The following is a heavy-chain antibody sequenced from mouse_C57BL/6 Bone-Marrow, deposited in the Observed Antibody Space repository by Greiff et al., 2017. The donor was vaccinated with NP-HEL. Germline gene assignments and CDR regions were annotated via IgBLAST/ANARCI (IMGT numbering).Heavy chain of an antibody. CDR3: AGGSSDYYAMDY. J-gene: IGHJ4*01. CDR2: ISSGSSTI. V-gene: IGHV5-17*01. Sequence: EVKLTYYGGGLVKPGGSLKLSCAASGFTFSDYGMHWVRQAPEKGLEWVAYISSGSSTIYYADTVKGRFTISRDNAKNTLFLQMTSLRSEDTAMYYCAGGSSDYYAMDYWGQGTSVTVSS. CDR1: GFTFSDYG.